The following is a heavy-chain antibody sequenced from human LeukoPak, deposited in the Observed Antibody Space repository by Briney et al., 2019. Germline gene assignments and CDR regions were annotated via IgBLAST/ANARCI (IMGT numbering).Heavy chain of an antibody. J-gene: IGHJ4*02. CDR1: GLTFSDYY. CDR3: ARDGSLMTTVTNNFDY. CDR2: ISSSGSTI. V-gene: IGHV3-11*01. D-gene: IGHD4-17*01. Sequence: GGSLRLSCAASGLTFSDYYMSWIRQAPGKGLEWVSYISSSGSTIYYADSVKGRFTISRDNAKNSLYLQMNSLRAEDTAVYYCARDGSLMTTVTNNFDYWGQGTLVTVSS.